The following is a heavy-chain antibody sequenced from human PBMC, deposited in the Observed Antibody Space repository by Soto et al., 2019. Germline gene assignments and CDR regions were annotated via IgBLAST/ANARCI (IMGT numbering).Heavy chain of an antibody. D-gene: IGHD2-2*01. CDR2: ISYDGSNK. CDR1: GFTFSSYG. J-gene: IGHJ6*02. Sequence: PGGSLRLSCAASGFTFSSYGMHWVRQAPGKGLEWVAVISYDGSNKYYADSVKGRFTIPRDNSKNTLYLQMNSLRAEDTAVYYCAKDLCGGIYYGMDVWGQGTTVTVSS. CDR3: AKDLCGGIYYGMDV. V-gene: IGHV3-30*18.